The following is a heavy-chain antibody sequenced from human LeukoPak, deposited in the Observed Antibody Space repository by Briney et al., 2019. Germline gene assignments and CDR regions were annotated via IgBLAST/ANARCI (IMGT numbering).Heavy chain of an antibody. D-gene: IGHD1-26*01. CDR3: ARGDGSSLDP. CDR1: GYTFTDSY. CDR2: ISAYNGNT. Sequence: ASVKVSCKASGYTFTDSYMHWVRQAPGQGLEWMGWISAYNGNTNYAQKLQGRVTMTTDTSTSTAYMELRSLRSDDTAVYYCARGDGSSLDPWGQGTLVTVSS. J-gene: IGHJ5*02. V-gene: IGHV1-18*04.